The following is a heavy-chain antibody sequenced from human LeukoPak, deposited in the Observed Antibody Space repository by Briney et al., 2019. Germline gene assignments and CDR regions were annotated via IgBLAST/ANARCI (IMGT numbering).Heavy chain of an antibody. CDR3: ARDHCSGGSCYRSPTDY. J-gene: IGHJ4*02. D-gene: IGHD2-15*01. V-gene: IGHV1-18*01. Sequence: GASVKVSGKASGYTFTSYGISWVRQAPGQGLEWMGWISAYNGNTNYAQKLQGRVTMTTDTSTSTAYMELRSLRSDDTAVYYCARDHCSGGSCYRSPTDYWGQGTLVTVSS. CDR2: ISAYNGNT. CDR1: GYTFTSYG.